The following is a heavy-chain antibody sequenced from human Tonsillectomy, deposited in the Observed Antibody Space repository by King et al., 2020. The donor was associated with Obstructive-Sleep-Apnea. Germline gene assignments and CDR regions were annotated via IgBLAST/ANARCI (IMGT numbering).Heavy chain of an antibody. Sequence: QLQESGPGLVKPSETLSLTCAVSGASISSSHWWTWVRQSPGKRLEWLGEIYPTGSTNYNPSLRSRVTISIDNSKNQFSLKLSSVTAADTAVYYCARLGSGGRIVPDYYDYWGQGTLVTVSS. CDR1: GASISSSHW. CDR2: IYPTGST. D-gene: IGHD3-16*01. CDR3: ARLGSGGRIVPDYYDY. V-gene: IGHV4-4*02. J-gene: IGHJ4*02.